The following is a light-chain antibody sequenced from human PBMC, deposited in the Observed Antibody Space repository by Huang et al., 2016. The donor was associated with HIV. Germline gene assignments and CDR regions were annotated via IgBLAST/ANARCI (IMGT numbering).Light chain of an antibody. CDR1: HSRLESDDRNTY. Sequence: DIVMTQTPLSLPVTPGEPAFISFRSSHSRLESDDRNTYLDWYLQKPGQSPQVLIHTVSNRASGVPDRFSGSGSGTDFTKKISRVEAEDVGVYYCMQRKAFPLTFGGGTKVEIK. CDR2: TVS. CDR3: MQRKAFPLT. J-gene: IGKJ4*01. V-gene: IGKV2-40*01.